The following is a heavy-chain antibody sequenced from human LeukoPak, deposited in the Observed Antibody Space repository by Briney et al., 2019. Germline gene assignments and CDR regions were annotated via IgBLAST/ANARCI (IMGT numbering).Heavy chain of an antibody. CDR1: GGSFSGYY. Sequence: SETLSLTCAVYGGSFSGYYWSWIRQPPGKGLEWIGGINHSGSTNYNPSLKSRVTISVDTSKNQFSLKLSSVTATDTAVYYCARGSRRSKKGIAAAGTSDFDYWGQGTLVTVSS. CDR2: INHSGST. V-gene: IGHV4-34*01. J-gene: IGHJ4*02. CDR3: ARGSRRSKKGIAAAGTSDFDY. D-gene: IGHD6-13*01.